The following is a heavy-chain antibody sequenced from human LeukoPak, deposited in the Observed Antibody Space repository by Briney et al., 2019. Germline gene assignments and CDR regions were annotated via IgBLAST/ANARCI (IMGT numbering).Heavy chain of an antibody. V-gene: IGHV3-23*01. CDR3: AKGGKWDVTPFDY. D-gene: IGHD1-26*01. CDR1: GITFTSYS. Sequence: GGSLRLSCAASGITFTSYSMNWVRQAPGKGLEWVSTISGGGGSTYYADSVKGRFTISRDNSKNTLYLQVNSLRAEDTAVYYCAKGGKWDVTPFDYWGQGTLVTVSS. J-gene: IGHJ4*02. CDR2: ISGGGGST.